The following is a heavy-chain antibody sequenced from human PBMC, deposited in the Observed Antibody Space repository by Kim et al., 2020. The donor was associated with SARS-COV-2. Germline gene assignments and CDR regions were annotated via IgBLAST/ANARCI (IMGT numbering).Heavy chain of an antibody. D-gene: IGHD3-22*01. J-gene: IGHJ2*01. CDR2: INHSGST. CDR1: GGSFRGYY. V-gene: IGHV4-34*01. Sequence: SETLSLTCAVYGGSFRGYYWSWIRQPPGKGLEWIGEINHSGSTNYNPSLKSRVTISVDTSKNQFSLKLSSVTAAVTAVYYCARGRYYYDSSGNWYFDLWGRGTLVTVSS. CDR3: ARGRYYYDSSGNWYFDL.